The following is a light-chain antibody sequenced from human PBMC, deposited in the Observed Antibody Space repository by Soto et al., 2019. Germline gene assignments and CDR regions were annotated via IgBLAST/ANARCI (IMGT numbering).Light chain of an antibody. V-gene: IGKV1-5*01. CDR1: QSISSW. CDR2: DAS. J-gene: IGKJ1*01. Sequence: MTQSPATLSVSPGERATITCRASQSISSWLAWYQQKPGKAPKLLIYDASSLESGVPSRFSGSGSGTEFTLTISSLQPDDFATYYCQQYNSYSSWTFGQGTKVEIK. CDR3: QQYNSYSSWT.